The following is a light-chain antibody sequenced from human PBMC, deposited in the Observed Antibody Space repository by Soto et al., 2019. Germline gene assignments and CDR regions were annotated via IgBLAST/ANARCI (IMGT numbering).Light chain of an antibody. CDR2: GNN. Sequence: QAVVTQPPSASGTPGQNVTISCSGGISNIGTNTVNWFQHLPGTAPKLIIYGNNQRPSGVPDRISGSKSGTSASLAISGLQSEDEADYFCAAWDDSLNGWVFGGGTKVTVL. CDR3: AAWDDSLNGWV. J-gene: IGLJ3*02. CDR1: ISNIGTNT. V-gene: IGLV1-44*01.